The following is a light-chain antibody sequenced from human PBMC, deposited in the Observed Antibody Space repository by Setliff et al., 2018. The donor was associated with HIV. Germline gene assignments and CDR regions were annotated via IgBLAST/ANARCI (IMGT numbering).Light chain of an antibody. J-gene: IGLJ1*01. V-gene: IGLV2-23*02. CDR2: EVS. Sequence: QSALTQPASVSGSPGQSITISCNGTSSDVGSYNLVSWYQEPPGKVPKLTIYEVSKRSSGLSYRFSGSKSGTTASLAISGLQADDEADYYCCSYAGSNIFVVVGTGTKVTVL. CDR3: CSYAGSNIFVV. CDR1: SSDVGSYNL.